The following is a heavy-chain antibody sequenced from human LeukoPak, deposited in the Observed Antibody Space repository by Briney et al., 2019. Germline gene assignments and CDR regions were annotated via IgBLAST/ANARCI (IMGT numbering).Heavy chain of an antibody. V-gene: IGHV1-69*06. Sequence: ASVKVSCKASGGTFSSYAISWARQAPGQGLEWMGGIIPIFGTANYAQKFQGRVTITADKSTSTAYMELSSLRSEDTAVYYCARYGSTSCYACFDYWGQGTLVTVSS. CDR1: GGTFSSYA. J-gene: IGHJ4*02. CDR2: IIPIFGTA. D-gene: IGHD2-2*01. CDR3: ARYGSTSCYACFDY.